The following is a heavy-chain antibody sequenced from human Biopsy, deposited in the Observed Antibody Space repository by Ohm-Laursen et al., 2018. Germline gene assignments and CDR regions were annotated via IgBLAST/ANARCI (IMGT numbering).Heavy chain of an antibody. CDR3: ARSGQWARYYFDY. V-gene: IGHV4-34*01. CDR2: INHRGYT. Sequence: SETLSLTCAVSGGSISGYYWSWIRQPPGKGLEWIGEINHRGYTDYNASLKGRVSISVDTSKNQLSLNLTSVTAADTAVFYCARSGQWARYYFDYWGQGTLVTVSS. J-gene: IGHJ4*02. CDR1: GGSISGYY. D-gene: IGHD6-19*01.